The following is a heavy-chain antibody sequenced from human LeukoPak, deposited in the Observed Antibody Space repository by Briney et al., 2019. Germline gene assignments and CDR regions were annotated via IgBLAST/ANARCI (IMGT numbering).Heavy chain of an antibody. CDR3: AKDSFYDGSDDY. Sequence: GGSLRLSCAASGFTFSSYAMSWVRQAPGKGLEWVSVISGSGGTTYYADSVKGRFTISRDNSKNTLYLQMNSLRAEDTAVYYCAKDSFYDGSDDYWGQGTLVTVSS. CDR2: ISGSGGTT. V-gene: IGHV3-23*01. D-gene: IGHD3-22*01. CDR1: GFTFSSYA. J-gene: IGHJ4*02.